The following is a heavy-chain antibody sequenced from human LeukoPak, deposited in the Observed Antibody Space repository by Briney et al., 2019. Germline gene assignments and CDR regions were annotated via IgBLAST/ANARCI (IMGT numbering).Heavy chain of an antibody. CDR3: ASGLYSSNWPYYYYYYMDV. CDR2: IYYSGST. J-gene: IGHJ6*03. Sequence: PSETLSLTCTVSGGSISSSSYYWGWIRQPPGKGLEWIGSIYYSGSTYYNPSLKSRVTISVDTSKNQFSLKLSSVTAADTAVYYCASGLYSSNWPYYYYYYMDVWGKGTTVTVSS. V-gene: IGHV4-39*01. CDR1: GGSISSSSYY. D-gene: IGHD6-13*01.